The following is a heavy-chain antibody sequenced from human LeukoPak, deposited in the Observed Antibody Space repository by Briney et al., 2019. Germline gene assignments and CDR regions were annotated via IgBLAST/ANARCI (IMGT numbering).Heavy chain of an antibody. Sequence: GGSLILFCRASGCRFRYYGMYWVRQAPGTVLHQVSSISSSSCYIYYADSVKGRFTISRDNAKNSLYLQMNSLRAEDTAVYYCARDLSHYYDSSGPSDSFDIWGQGTMVTVSS. V-gene: IGHV3-21*01. J-gene: IGHJ3*02. D-gene: IGHD3-22*01. CDR3: ARDLSHYYDSSGPSDSFDI. CDR2: ISSSSCYI. CDR1: GCRFRYYG.